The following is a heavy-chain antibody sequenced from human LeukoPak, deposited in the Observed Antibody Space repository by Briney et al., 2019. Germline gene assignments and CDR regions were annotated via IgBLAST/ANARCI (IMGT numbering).Heavy chain of an antibody. D-gene: IGHD2-2*01. CDR2: IYYSGST. V-gene: IGHV4-39*01. CDR3: ARRRCSSTSCKFDH. CDR1: GGSISSSSYY. J-gene: IGHJ4*02. Sequence: SETLSLTCTVSGGSISSSSYYWGWIRQPPGKGLEWVGSIYYSGSTYYHPSLKSRVTISVDTYKNQFSLKLSSVPAADTAVYYCARRRCSSTSCKFDHWGQGTLVTVSS.